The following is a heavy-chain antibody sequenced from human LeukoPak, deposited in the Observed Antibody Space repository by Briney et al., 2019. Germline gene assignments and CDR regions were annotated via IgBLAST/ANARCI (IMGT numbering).Heavy chain of an antibody. D-gene: IGHD4-17*01. J-gene: IGHJ3*02. CDR3: ARGEHDYRGFDI. CDR2: ISGSGGST. CDR1: GFTFSSYA. V-gene: IGHV3-23*01. Sequence: GGSLRLSCAASGFTFSSYAMSWVRQAPGKGLEWVSAISGSGGSTYYADSVKGRFTISRDNSNNTLSLQMNSLRAEDTAVYYCARGEHDYRGFDIWGQGTMVTVSS.